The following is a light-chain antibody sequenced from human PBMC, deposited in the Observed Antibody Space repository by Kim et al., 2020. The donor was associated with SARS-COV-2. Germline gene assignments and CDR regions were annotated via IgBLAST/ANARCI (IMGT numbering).Light chain of an antibody. CDR2: GAS. CDR3: QQLGT. CDR1: QSVSTSY. J-gene: IGKJ2*01. V-gene: IGKV3-20*01. Sequence: TRALSPGERAPLSGRASQSVSTSYLAWYQQKPGQAPRLLIYGASSRATGIPDRFSGSGSGTDFTLTISRLEPEDFAVYYCQQLGTFGQGTKLEI.